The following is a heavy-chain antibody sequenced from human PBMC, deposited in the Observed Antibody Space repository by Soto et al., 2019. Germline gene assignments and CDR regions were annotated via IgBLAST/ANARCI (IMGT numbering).Heavy chain of an antibody. CDR3: VRDWATVTTPLF. J-gene: IGHJ4*02. CDR2: VWYDGNNK. Sequence: GGSLRLSCAASGFTFNSYGMLWVRQAPGKGLEWVAVVWYDGNNKYYADSVKGRFTISRDNSKNTLYLEMNSLRVDDTAVYYCVRDWATVTTPLFWGQGALVTVSS. CDR1: GFTFNSYG. V-gene: IGHV3-33*01. D-gene: IGHD5-12*01.